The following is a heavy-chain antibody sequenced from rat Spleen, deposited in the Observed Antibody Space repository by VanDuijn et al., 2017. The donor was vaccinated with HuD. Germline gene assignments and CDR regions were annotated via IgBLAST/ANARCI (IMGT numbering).Heavy chain of an antibody. CDR3: ARRHYGYTDYFDY. CDR1: GFTFSDYN. D-gene: IGHD1-9*01. Sequence: EVQLVESDGGLVQPGRSLKLSCAASGFTFSDYNMAWVRQAPTKGLEWVATISYDGSNTYYRDSVKGRFTISRDNAKSTLSLQMDSLRSEDTATYYCARRHYGYTDYFDYWGQGVMVTVSS. CDR2: ISYDGSNT. J-gene: IGHJ2*01. V-gene: IGHV5-29*01.